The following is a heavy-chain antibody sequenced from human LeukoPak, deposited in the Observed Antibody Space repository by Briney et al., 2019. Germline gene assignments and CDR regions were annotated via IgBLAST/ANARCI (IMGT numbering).Heavy chain of an antibody. Sequence: GGSLRLSCAASGFIFDDYDMHWVRQAPGKGLEWVSLITGDAESTYYADSVKGRFTISRDNSKNSLYLQMNSLRTEDTALYYCVKEWYSSSWYWFDPWGQGTLVTVSS. CDR1: GFIFDDYD. D-gene: IGHD6-13*01. CDR3: VKEWYSSSWYWFDP. CDR2: ITGDAEST. V-gene: IGHV3-43*02. J-gene: IGHJ5*02.